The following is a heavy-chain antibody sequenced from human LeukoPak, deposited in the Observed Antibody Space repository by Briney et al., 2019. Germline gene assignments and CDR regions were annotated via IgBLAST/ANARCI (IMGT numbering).Heavy chain of an antibody. D-gene: IGHD3-22*01. CDR1: GFTFSAYA. J-gene: IGHJ4*02. CDR3: AKGAMPYYDGSGYNYLDY. CDR2: MSGSGGMT. Sequence: GGSLRLSCAVSGFTFSAYAMSWVRQAPGKGLEWVSAMSGSGGMTYYADSVKGRFSISRDNSKNTLHLQMNSLRAEDTAVYYCAKGAMPYYDGSGYNYLDYWGQGTQVTVSS. V-gene: IGHV3-23*01.